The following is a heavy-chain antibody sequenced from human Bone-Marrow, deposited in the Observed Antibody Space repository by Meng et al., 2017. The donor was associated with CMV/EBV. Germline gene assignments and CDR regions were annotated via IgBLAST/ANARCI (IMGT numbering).Heavy chain of an antibody. CDR2: IYYSGST. Sequence: ESLKISCAASGFTFSSYSMNWVRQPPGKGLEWIGYIYYSGSTNYNPSLKSRVTISVDTSKNQFSLKLSSVTAADTAVYYCARVSPTIHYYYYGMDVWGQGTTVTVSS. V-gene: IGHV4-59*01. CDR3: ARVSPTIHYYYYGMDV. CDR1: GFTFSSYS. J-gene: IGHJ6*02. D-gene: IGHD2-2*01.